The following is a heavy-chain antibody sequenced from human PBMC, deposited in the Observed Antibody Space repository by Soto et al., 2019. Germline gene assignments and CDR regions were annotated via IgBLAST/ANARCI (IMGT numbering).Heavy chain of an antibody. D-gene: IGHD3-3*01. V-gene: IGHV3-7*01. J-gene: IGHJ5*02. CDR2: IKQDGSEK. CDR1: GFSFTNYW. Sequence: GGSLRLSCAASGFSFTNYWMTWVRQAPGKGLEWVANIKQDGSEKYYLDSVKGRFTISRDNAKNSLYLQMNSLRAEDTAVYYCARPSISVESRFRYNWFDPWGQGTLVTVSS. CDR3: ARPSISVESRFRYNWFDP.